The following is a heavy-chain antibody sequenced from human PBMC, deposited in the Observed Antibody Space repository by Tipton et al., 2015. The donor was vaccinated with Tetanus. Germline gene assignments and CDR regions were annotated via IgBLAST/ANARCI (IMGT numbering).Heavy chain of an antibody. J-gene: IGHJ5*01. CDR3: ARSHGSGGLLWFDS. CDR2: IFHTGGT. V-gene: IGHV4-30-2*06. CDR1: GGSINNGAYT. D-gene: IGHD3-10*01. Sequence: TLSLTCTVSGGSINNGAYTWSWIRQSPGKGLEWIGYIFHTGGTYYNPSLKSRVTISVDGPKNQFSLNLKPVTAADTAVYYCARSHGSGGLLWFDSWGQGTLVTVSS.